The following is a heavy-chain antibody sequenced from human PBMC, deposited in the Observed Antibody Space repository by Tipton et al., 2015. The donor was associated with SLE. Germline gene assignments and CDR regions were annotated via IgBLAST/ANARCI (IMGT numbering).Heavy chain of an antibody. Sequence: GLVKPSETLSLICTVYGGSLSGYYWSWIRQVPGKGLDWIGEIHPSGSTDYNPSLKSRVTISVDTSKNQFSLKLSSVTAADTAVYYCARVATMTYPRDAFDVWGQGTLVTVSS. CDR3: ARVATMTYPRDAFDV. CDR2: IHPSGST. CDR1: GGSLSGYY. J-gene: IGHJ3*01. V-gene: IGHV4-34*01. D-gene: IGHD3-22*01.